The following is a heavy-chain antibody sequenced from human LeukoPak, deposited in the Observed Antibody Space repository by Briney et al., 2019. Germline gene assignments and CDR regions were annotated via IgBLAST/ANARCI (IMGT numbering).Heavy chain of an antibody. J-gene: IGHJ4*02. CDR3: AILPGYSSGWYEVNY. CDR1: VFTFSIYA. Sequence: PGGSLRLSCAPSVFTFSIYAMIWVRQAPGKGLECVSGISGSGGSTYYADSVKGRFTISRDNSRTTLYLQMNSPRAEDTAVYYCAILPGYSSGWYEVNYWGQGTLVTVSS. V-gene: IGHV3-23*01. D-gene: IGHD6-13*01. CDR2: ISGSGGST.